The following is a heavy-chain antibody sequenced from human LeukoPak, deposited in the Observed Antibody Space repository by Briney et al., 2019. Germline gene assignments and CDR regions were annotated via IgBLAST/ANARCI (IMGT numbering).Heavy chain of an antibody. CDR3: ARGKSGYIYGSPYYYYYMDV. CDR2: MNPNSGNT. J-gene: IGHJ6*03. V-gene: IGHV1-8*03. Sequence: GASVKVSCKASGYTFTSYDINWVRQATGQGLEWMGWMNPNSGNTGYAQKFQGRVTITRNTSISTAYMELSSLRSEDTAVYYCARGKSGYIYGSPYYYYYMDVWGKGTTVTVSS. CDR1: GYTFTSYD. D-gene: IGHD5-18*01.